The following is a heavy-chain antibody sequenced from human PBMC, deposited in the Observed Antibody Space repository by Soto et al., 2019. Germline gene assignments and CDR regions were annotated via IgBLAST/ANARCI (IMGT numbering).Heavy chain of an antibody. CDR1: GFTVSGYW. CDR2: LNEDGSVK. V-gene: IGHV3-7*05. Sequence: HLGGSLRLSCAVSGFTVSGYWMSWVRQAPGKGTEWVVNLNEDGSVKYYVESVKGRFTISRDNAKNSLSLEMNSLGAEDTAVYYCVRGKLWGQGTQVTVSS. CDR3: VRGKL. J-gene: IGHJ4*02.